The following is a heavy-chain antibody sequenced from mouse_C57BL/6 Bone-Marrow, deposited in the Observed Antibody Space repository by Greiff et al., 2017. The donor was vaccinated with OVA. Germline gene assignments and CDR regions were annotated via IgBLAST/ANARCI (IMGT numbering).Heavy chain of an antibody. J-gene: IGHJ2*01. V-gene: IGHV1-66*01. CDR1: GYSFTSYY. CDR2: IYPGSGNT. Sequence: VKLQESGPELVKPGASVKISCKASGYSFTSYYIHWVKQRPGQGLEWIGWIYPGSGNTKYNEKFKGKATLTADTSSSTAYMQLSSLTSEDSAVYYCARAYYFDYWGQGTTLTVSS. CDR3: ARAYYFDY.